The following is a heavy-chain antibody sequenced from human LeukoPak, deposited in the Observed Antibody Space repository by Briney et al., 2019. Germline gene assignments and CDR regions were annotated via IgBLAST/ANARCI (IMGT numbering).Heavy chain of an antibody. J-gene: IGHJ4*02. CDR1: GGSISSGGYY. V-gene: IGHV4-31*03. CDR2: IYYSGST. D-gene: IGHD5-18*01. Sequence: PSETLSLTCTVSGGSISSGGYYWSWIRQHPGKGLEWIGYIYYSGSTYYNPSLKSRVTISVDTSKNQFSLKLSSVTAADTAVYYCARLRYSYGNDYRGQGTLVTVSS. CDR3: ARLRYSYGNDY.